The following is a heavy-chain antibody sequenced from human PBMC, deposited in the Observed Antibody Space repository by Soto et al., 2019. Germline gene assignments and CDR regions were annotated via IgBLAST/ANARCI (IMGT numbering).Heavy chain of an antibody. Sequence: EVQLVESGGGLVQPGGSLRLSCAASGFTVSSNYMSWVRQAPGKGLEWVSVIYSGGSTYYADSVKGRFTISRDNSKNTLYLKMNSLRAGNRVVYYWARDGGIPLPAFDIWAQGTRFTVSS. V-gene: IGHV3-66*01. CDR2: IYSGGST. CDR3: ARDGGIPLPAFDI. D-gene: IGHD2-21*01. J-gene: IGHJ3*02. CDR1: GFTVSSNY.